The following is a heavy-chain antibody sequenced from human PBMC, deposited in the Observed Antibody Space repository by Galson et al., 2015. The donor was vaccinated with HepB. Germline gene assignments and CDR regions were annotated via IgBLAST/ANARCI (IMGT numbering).Heavy chain of an antibody. J-gene: IGHJ4*02. CDR3: ARAWAGTARLLASSCFDY. CDR2: MNPNSGNT. V-gene: IGHV1-8*01. CDR1: GYTFTSYD. D-gene: IGHD5-18*01. Sequence: SVKVSCKASGYTFTSYDINWVRQATGQGLEWMGWMNPNSGNTGYAQKFQGRVTMTRNTSISTAYMELSSLRSEDTAVYCCARAWAGTARLLASSCFDYWGQGTLVTVSS.